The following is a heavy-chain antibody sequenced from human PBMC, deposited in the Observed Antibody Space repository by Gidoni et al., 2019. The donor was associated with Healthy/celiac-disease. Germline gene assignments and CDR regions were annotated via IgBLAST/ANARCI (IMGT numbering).Heavy chain of an antibody. V-gene: IGHV4-34*01. D-gene: IGHD3-10*01. CDR1: GGSCRGDY. Sequence: QVQLQQWGAGLLKHSETLSLTCAVYGGSCRGDYWSWIRQPPGKGLEWIGEINHSGSTNYNPSLKSRVTISVDTSKNQFSLKLSSVTAADTAVYYCARDSHVLLWFGELLPGNYYGMDVWCQGTTVTVSS. CDR3: ARDSHVLLWFGELLPGNYYGMDV. J-gene: IGHJ6*02. CDR2: INHSGST.